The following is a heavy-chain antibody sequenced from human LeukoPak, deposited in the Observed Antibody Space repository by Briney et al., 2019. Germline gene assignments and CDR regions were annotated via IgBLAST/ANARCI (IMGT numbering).Heavy chain of an antibody. J-gene: IGHJ3*02. D-gene: IGHD3-22*01. V-gene: IGHV4-30-4*08. CDR1: GGSISSGDYY. CDR3: ARGGDYYDSSGYYRGLAFDI. CDR2: IYYSGGT. Sequence: PSETLSLTCTVSGGSISSGDYYWSWIRQPPGKGLEWIGYIYYSGGTYYNPSLKSRVTISVDASKNQFSLKLSSVTAADTAVYYCARGGDYYDSSGYYRGLAFDIWGQGTMVTVSS.